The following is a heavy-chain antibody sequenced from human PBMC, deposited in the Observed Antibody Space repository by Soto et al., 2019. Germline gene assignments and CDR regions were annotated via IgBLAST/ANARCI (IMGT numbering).Heavy chain of an antibody. Sequence: EVQLVESGGGLVQPGGSLRLSCAASGFTFTNYWMNWVRQPPGKGLEWVANIKHLESEKFYVGTVRGRFTISRDNAKNSVYLQMDSLRAEDTAVYYCARHAYNFLTFDSLGQGTLVTVSS. V-gene: IGHV3-7*01. CDR1: GFTFTNYW. D-gene: IGHD1-1*01. CDR2: IKHLESEK. CDR3: ARHAYNFLTFDS. J-gene: IGHJ4*02.